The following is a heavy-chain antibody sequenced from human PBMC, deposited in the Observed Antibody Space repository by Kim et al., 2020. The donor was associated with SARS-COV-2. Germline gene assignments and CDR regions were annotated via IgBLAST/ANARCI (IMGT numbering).Heavy chain of an antibody. CDR1: GFNFDDYA. J-gene: IGHJ5*02. CDR2: ISWNSGST. D-gene: IGHD5-12*01. Sequence: GGSLRLSCVASGFNFDDYAMHWVRQVPGKGPEWVAGISWNSGSTDYAGTVKGRFTISRDNAKNSLYLQMDSLRLEDTALYYCAKESREERWLHYHYFDPWGQGPLVTVPS. V-gene: IGHV3-9*01. CDR3: AKESREERWLHYHYFDP.